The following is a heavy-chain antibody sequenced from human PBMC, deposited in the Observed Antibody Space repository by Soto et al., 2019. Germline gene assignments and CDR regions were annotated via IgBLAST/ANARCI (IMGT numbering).Heavy chain of an antibody. Sequence: SETLSLTCTVSGGSISSGGYYWSWIRQHPGKGLEWIGYIYYSGSTYYNPSLKSRVTISVDTSKNQFSLKLSSVTAADTAVYYCATMGSGWYSYFDYWGQATLVTVSS. D-gene: IGHD6-19*01. CDR2: IYYSGST. CDR3: ATMGSGWYSYFDY. J-gene: IGHJ4*01. CDR1: GGSISSGGYY. V-gene: IGHV4-31*03.